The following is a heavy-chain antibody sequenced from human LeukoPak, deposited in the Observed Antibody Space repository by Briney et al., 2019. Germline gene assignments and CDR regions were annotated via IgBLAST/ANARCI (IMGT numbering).Heavy chain of an antibody. CDR2: ISGSGGST. J-gene: IGHJ3*02. CDR3: AKARLAARPARVAFDI. D-gene: IGHD6-6*01. V-gene: IGHV3-23*01. CDR1: GFTFSSYA. Sequence: LAGGSLRLSCAASGFTFSSYAMSWVRQAPGKGLEWVSAISGSGGSTYYADSVKGRFTISRDNSKNTVYLQMKSLRAEDTAVYYCAKARLAARPARVAFDIWGQGTMVTVSS.